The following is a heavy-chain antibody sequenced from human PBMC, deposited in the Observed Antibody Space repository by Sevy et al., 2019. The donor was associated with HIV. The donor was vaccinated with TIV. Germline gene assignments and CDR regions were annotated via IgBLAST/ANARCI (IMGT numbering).Heavy chain of an antibody. Sequence: GGSLRLSCSASGFTFSSYEMMWVRQAPGKGLEWISYISDSGSTRYHADSVKGRFTISRDNAKNALYLQMSSLRAEDTALYYCTRQYSLPSCSSTNCPPAAFDIWGQGTMVTVSS. J-gene: IGHJ3*02. CDR3: TRQYSLPSCSSTNCPPAAFDI. D-gene: IGHD2-2*01. CDR2: ISDSGSTR. CDR1: GFTFSSYE. V-gene: IGHV3-48*03.